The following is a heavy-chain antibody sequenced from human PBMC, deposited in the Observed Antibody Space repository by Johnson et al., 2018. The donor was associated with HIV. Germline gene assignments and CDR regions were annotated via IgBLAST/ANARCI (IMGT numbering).Heavy chain of an antibody. CDR3: AKGDCGGDCYVYAFDM. CDR1: GFTFSS. Sequence: VQLVESGGGVVRPGRSLRLSCAASGFTFSSMHWDRQAPGKGLEWVAVISYDANNKYYADSVKGRFTISRDNSKNTLYLQMNSLRAEDTAVYYCAKGDCGGDCYVYAFDMWGQGTMVTVSS. CDR2: ISYDANNK. V-gene: IGHV3-30-3*01. J-gene: IGHJ3*02. D-gene: IGHD2-21*01.